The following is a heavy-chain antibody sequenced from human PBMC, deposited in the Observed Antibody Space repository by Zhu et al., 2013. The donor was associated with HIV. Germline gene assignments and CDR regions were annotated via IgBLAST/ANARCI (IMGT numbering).Heavy chain of an antibody. CDR2: IIPIFGTA. V-gene: IGHV1-69*12. CDR1: GGTFSSYA. D-gene: IGHD6-6*01. Sequence: QVQLVQSGAEVKKPGSSVKVSCKASGGTFSSYAISWVRQAPGQGLEWMGGIIPIFGTANYAQKFQGRVTITADESTSTAYMELSSLRSEDTAVYYCARGRGVSYSSSSAYYYYGMDVWGQGTTVTVSS. CDR3: ARGRGVSYSSSSAYYYYGMDV. J-gene: IGHJ6*02.